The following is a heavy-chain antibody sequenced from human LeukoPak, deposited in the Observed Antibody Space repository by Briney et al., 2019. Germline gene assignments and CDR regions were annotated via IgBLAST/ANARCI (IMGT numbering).Heavy chain of an antibody. CDR1: GASIRTYY. CDR3: ARQRVNKWNNLWSFDY. CDR2: IYYTGST. D-gene: IGHD1/OR15-1a*01. V-gene: IGHV4-59*08. Sequence: SETLSLTCAVSGASIRTYYWSWIRQPPGKGLEWIGYIYYTGSTNYNPSLKSRVTISLDTSKNQFSLKLSSMTAADTAVYYCARQRVNKWNNLWSFDYWGQGTLVTVSS. J-gene: IGHJ4*02.